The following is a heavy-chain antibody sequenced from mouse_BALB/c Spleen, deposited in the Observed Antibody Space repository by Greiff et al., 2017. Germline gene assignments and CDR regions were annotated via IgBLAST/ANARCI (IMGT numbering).Heavy chain of an antibody. CDR3: TSPYYGSSDWYFDV. CDR1: GYTFTSYW. D-gene: IGHD1-1*01. CDR2: IYPGNSDT. J-gene: IGHJ1*01. V-gene: IGHV1-5*01. Sequence: VQLKQSGTVLARPGASVKMSCKASGYTFTSYWMHWVKQRPGQGLEWIGAIYPGNSDTSYNQKFKGKAKLTAVTSTSTAYMELSSLTNEDSAVYYCTSPYYGSSDWYFDVWGAGTTVTVSS.